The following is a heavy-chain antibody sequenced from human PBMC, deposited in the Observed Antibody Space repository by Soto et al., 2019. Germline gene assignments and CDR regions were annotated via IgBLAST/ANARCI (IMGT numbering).Heavy chain of an antibody. Sequence: GGSLRLSCAASGLTFSSYAMSWVRQAPGKGLEWVSSVIASGVGTYYADSVKGRFTISRDNSKNSLWLHMNSLRAEDTAVYYCAAGFDYYGSGSYYVFNYWGQGTLVTVSS. CDR2: VIASGVGT. V-gene: IGHV3-23*01. J-gene: IGHJ4*02. CDR1: GLTFSSYA. D-gene: IGHD3-10*01. CDR3: AAGFDYYGSGSYYVFNY.